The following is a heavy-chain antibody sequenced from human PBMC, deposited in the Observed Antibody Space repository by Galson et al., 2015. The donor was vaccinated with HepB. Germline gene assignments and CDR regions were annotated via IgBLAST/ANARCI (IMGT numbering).Heavy chain of an antibody. D-gene: IGHD2-2*01. Sequence: SLRLSCAASGFTFSSYAMHWVRQAPGKGLEWVAVISYDGSNKYYADSVKGRFTISRDNSKNTLYLQMNSLRAEDTAVYYCASPDIVVVPAATPYFDYWGQGTLVTVSS. CDR1: GFTFSSYA. J-gene: IGHJ4*02. V-gene: IGHV3-30-3*01. CDR3: ASPDIVVVPAATPYFDY. CDR2: ISYDGSNK.